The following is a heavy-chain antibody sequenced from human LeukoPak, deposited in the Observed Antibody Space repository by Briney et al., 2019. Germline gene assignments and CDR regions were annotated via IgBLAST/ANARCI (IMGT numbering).Heavy chain of an antibody. Sequence: EASVKVSCKASGYTFTGYYLHWVRQARGQGLEWMGWINPNSSATNYAQRFRGRVTMTRDTSISTAYMELNRLTSDDTAVYYCARAVLVASYHLDSWGQGSLAIVSS. CDR3: ARAVLVASYHLDS. V-gene: IGHV1-2*02. CDR1: GYTFTGYY. CDR2: INPNSSAT. D-gene: IGHD5-12*01. J-gene: IGHJ4*02.